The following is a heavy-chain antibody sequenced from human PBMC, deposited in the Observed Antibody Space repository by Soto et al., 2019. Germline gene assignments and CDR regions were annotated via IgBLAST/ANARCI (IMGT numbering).Heavy chain of an antibody. CDR2: IVVGSGNT. Sequence: SVKVSCKASGFTFTSSAVQWVRQARGQRLEWIGWIVVGSGNTNYAQKFQERVTITRDMSTSTAYMELSSLRSEDPAVYYCAAEGCSGGSCGGLHAFYILGQGKMVTVS. J-gene: IGHJ3*02. CDR1: GFTFTSSA. V-gene: IGHV1-58*01. CDR3: AAEGCSGGSCGGLHAFYI. D-gene: IGHD2-15*01.